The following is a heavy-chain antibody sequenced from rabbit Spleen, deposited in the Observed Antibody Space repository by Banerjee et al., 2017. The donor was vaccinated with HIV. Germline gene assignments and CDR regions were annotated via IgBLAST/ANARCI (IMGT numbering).Heavy chain of an antibody. V-gene: IGHV1S45*01. J-gene: IGHJ4*01. D-gene: IGHD6-1*01. Sequence: QEQLEESGGGLVQPEGSLTLTCTASGFSFSSSYYMCWVRQAPGKGLEWIACIYGGSSGSTYYASWAKGRFTISKTSPTTVTLQMTSLTAADTATYFCARDNNGYGMFKLWGPGTLVTVS. CDR1: GFSFSSSYY. CDR2: IYGGSSGST. CDR3: ARDNNGYGMFKL.